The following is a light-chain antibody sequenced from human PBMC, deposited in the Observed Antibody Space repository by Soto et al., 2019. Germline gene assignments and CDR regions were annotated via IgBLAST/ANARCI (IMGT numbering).Light chain of an antibody. CDR2: NVS. CDR1: SSDVGGYNY. Sequence: QPASVSGSPGQSITISCTGTSSDVGGYNYVSWYQQHPGKAPKLMIYNVSNRPSGVSNRFSGSKSGNTASLTISGLQAEDEGHYYCSSFTSTNTVLFGGGTKLTVL. CDR3: SSFTSTNTVL. V-gene: IGLV2-14*01. J-gene: IGLJ2*01.